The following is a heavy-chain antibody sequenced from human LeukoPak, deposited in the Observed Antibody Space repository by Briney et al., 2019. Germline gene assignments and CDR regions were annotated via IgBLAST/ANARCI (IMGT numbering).Heavy chain of an antibody. J-gene: IGHJ5*02. CDR1: GFTFSNYA. CDR3: VRSASSFGANWFDP. CDR2: ISSNGDST. Sequence: GGSLRLSCAASGFTFSNYAMHWVRQAPGKGLEYVSAISSNGDSTYYADSVKGRFFISRDNSKNSLSLQMSSLRPEDTAVYYCVRSASSFGANWFDPWGQGTLVTVSS. D-gene: IGHD3-3*01. V-gene: IGHV3-64D*09.